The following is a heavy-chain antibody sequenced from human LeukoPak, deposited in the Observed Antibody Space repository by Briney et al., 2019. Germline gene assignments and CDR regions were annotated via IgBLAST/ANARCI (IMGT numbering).Heavy chain of an antibody. J-gene: IGHJ3*02. CDR3: ARGMYSSSWPDAFDN. CDR1: GGSFSGYY. V-gene: IGHV4-34*01. D-gene: IGHD6-13*01. Sequence: SETLSLTCAVYGGSFSGYYWSWIRQPPGKGLEWIGDTNHSGSTNYNPSLKSRVTISVDTSKNQFSLKLSSVTAADTAVYYCARGMYSSSWPDAFDNWGQGAMVTASS. CDR2: TNHSGST.